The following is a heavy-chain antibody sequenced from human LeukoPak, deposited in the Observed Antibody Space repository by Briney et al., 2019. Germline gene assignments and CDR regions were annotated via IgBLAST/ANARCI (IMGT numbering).Heavy chain of an antibody. D-gene: IGHD3-10*01. Sequence: GGSLRLSCAASGFTFDDYAMHWVRQAPGKGLEWVSLISGDGGSTYYADSVKGRFTISRDNSKNSLYLQMNSLRTEDTALYYCAKALITMVRGVIAYYYYGMHVWGQGTTVTVSS. J-gene: IGHJ6*02. CDR2: ISGDGGST. V-gene: IGHV3-43*02. CDR1: GFTFDDYA. CDR3: AKALITMVRGVIAYYYYGMHV.